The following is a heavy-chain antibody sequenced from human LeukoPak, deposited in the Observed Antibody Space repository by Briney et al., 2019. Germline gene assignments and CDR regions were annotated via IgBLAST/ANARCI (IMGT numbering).Heavy chain of an antibody. CDR3: AKVGYGDYIEFQH. CDR1: GFTFSSYA. D-gene: IGHD4-17*01. Sequence: GGSLRLSCAASGFTFSSYAMCWVRQAPGKGLEWVSAISGSGGSTYYADSVKGRFTISRDNSKNTLYLQMNSLRAEDTAVYYCAKVGYGDYIEFQHWGQGTLVTVSS. V-gene: IGHV3-23*01. CDR2: ISGSGGST. J-gene: IGHJ1*01.